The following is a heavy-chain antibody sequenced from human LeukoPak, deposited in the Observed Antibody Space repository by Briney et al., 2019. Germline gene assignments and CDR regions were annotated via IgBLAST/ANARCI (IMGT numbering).Heavy chain of an antibody. Sequence: AGGSLRLSCAASGFTFSSYSMNWVRQAPGKGLEWVSYISSSTSTIYYADSVKGRFTISRDNAKNSLYLQMNSLRAEDTAVYYCARVGNYYDSSGSEDYWGQGTLVTVSS. V-gene: IGHV3-48*04. CDR2: ISSSTSTI. CDR3: ARVGNYYDSSGSEDY. J-gene: IGHJ4*02. D-gene: IGHD3-22*01. CDR1: GFTFSSYS.